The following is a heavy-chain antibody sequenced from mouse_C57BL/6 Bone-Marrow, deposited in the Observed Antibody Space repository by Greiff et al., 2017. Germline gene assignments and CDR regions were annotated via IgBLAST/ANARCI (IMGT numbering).Heavy chain of an antibody. Sequence: QVQLQQPGAELVKPGASVKLSCKASGYTFTIYWMQWVKQRPGQGLEWIGEIDPSDSYTNYNQKFKGKATLTVDTSSSTAYMQLSSLTSEDSAVYYCARSGSTFDYWGQGTTLTVSS. CDR1: GYTFTIYW. CDR2: IDPSDSYT. CDR3: ARSGSTFDY. D-gene: IGHD1-1*01. J-gene: IGHJ2*01. V-gene: IGHV1-50*01.